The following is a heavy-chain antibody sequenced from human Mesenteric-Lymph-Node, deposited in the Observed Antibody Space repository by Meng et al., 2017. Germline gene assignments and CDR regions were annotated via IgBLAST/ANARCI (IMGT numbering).Heavy chain of an antibody. D-gene: IGHD6-19*01. CDR1: GGTFSSYV. CDR3: VRGWSSGWYGPPEY. V-gene: IGHV1-69*01. Sequence: VQLVQCGAEVKKPGPSWMVPCKVSGGTFSSYVFSGVRQAPGQWLEWMGGIIPLFGTPSYAQKFQARVTITADESTTTAYMELRSLRFDDTAVYYCVRGWSSGWYGPPEYWGQGTLVTVSS. CDR2: IIPLFGTP. J-gene: IGHJ4*02.